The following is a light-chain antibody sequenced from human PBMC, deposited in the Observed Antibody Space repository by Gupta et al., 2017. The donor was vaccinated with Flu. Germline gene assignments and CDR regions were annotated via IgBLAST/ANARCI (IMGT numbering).Light chain of an antibody. CDR3: QAWDSRSVV. Sequence: SYDLTQPPSVSVSPGQTASITCSGDKLGDKYVSWYQQTPGQSPLLVIYRDSERPSGSPERFSGSNSGNTGTLTIGGTQAMDEADYYCQAWDSRSVVFGGGTKLTVL. V-gene: IGLV3-1*01. J-gene: IGLJ2*01. CDR1: KLGDKY. CDR2: RDS.